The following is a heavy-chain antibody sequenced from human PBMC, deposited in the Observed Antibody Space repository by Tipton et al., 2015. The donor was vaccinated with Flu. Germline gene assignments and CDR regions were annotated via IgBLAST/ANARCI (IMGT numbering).Heavy chain of an antibody. CDR2: IFHSGST. Sequence: LRLSCSVSGDSMTSSRYYWGWIRQPPGKGLEWIGSIFHSGSTYYNPSLKSRVTISVDTSKNQFSLKLISVTAADTAVYYCARVSPGVESWFDPWGQGTLVTVS. V-gene: IGHV4-39*07. J-gene: IGHJ5*02. D-gene: IGHD3-3*01. CDR1: GDSMTSSRYY. CDR3: ARVSPGVESWFDP.